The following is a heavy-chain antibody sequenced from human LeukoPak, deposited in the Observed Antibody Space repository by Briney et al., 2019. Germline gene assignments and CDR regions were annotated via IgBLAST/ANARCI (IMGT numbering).Heavy chain of an antibody. CDR3: ARLGGPQLVFRWSDY. Sequence: PGGSLRLSCAASGFTFSSYSMNWVRQAPGKGLEWVSSISSSSSYIYYADSVKGRFTISRDNAKNSLYLQMNSLRAEDTAVYYCARLGGPQLVFRWSDYWGQGTLVTVSS. CDR2: ISSSSSYI. J-gene: IGHJ4*02. CDR1: GFTFSSYS. D-gene: IGHD6-13*01. V-gene: IGHV3-21*01.